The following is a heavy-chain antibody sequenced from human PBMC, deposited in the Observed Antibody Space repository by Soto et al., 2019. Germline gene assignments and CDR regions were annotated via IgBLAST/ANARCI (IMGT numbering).Heavy chain of an antibody. Sequence: GGSLRLSCAASGFTVSSNYMSWVRQAPGKGLEWVSVIYSGGSTYYADSVKGRFTISRDNSKNTLYLQMNSLRAEDTAVYYCARDSGYSGYDLPYYFDYCGQGTLVTVSS. V-gene: IGHV3-66*01. CDR3: ARDSGYSGYDLPYYFDY. J-gene: IGHJ4*02. D-gene: IGHD5-12*01. CDR1: GFTVSSNY. CDR2: IYSGGST.